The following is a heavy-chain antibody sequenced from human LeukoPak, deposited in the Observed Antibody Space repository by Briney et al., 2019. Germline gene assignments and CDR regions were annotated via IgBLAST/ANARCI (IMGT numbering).Heavy chain of an antibody. CDR3: AAATTVTTVDAFDI. CDR1: EFTFTSSA. CDR2: IVVGSGNT. Sequence: EASVNVSCKASEFTFTSSAVQWVRQARGQRLEWIGWIVVGSGNTNYAQKFQERVTITRDMSTSTAYMELSSLRSEDTAVYYCAAATTVTTVDAFDIWGQGTMVTVSS. J-gene: IGHJ3*02. D-gene: IGHD4-17*01. V-gene: IGHV1-58*01.